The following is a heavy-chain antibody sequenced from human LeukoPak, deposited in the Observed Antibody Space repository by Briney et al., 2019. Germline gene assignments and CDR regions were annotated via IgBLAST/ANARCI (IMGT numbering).Heavy chain of an antibody. Sequence: SETLSLTCTVSGGSISSYYWSWIRQPPGKGLEWIGYIYYSGSTNYNPSLKSRVTISVDTSKNQFSLKLSSVTAADTAVYYCARHLDIVVVPAAAQVIDYWGQGTLVTVSS. J-gene: IGHJ4*02. V-gene: IGHV4-59*08. D-gene: IGHD2-2*03. CDR2: IYYSGST. CDR3: ARHLDIVVVPAAAQVIDY. CDR1: GGSISSYY.